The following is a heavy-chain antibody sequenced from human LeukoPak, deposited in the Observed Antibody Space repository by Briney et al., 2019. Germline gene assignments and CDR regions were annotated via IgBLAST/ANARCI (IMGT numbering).Heavy chain of an antibody. J-gene: IGHJ4*02. D-gene: IGHD3-22*01. CDR1: GFTFSSYA. CDR3: AKGYDSRGYYPHFDY. Sequence: GSLRLSCAASGFTFSSYAMHWVRQAPGKGLEWVAVTSYDGSNKYYGDSVKGRFTISRDNSKNTLYLQMNSLRAEDTAVYYCAKGYDSRGYYPHFDYWGQGTLVTVSS. V-gene: IGHV3-30*04. CDR2: TSYDGSNK.